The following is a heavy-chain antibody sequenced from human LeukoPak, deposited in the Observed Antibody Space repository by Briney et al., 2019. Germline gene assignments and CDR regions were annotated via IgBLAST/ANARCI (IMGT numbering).Heavy chain of an antibody. D-gene: IGHD4-17*01. V-gene: IGHV3-30*04. CDR3: ARGETTVTPVPKFDY. Sequence: PGGSLRLSCAASGFIFNNYAMHWVRQAPGKGLEWVALISSDGSKKSYADSVKGRFTISRDNAKNTLYPQMNSLRAEDTAVYYCARGETTVTPVPKFDYWGQGTLVTVSS. CDR1: GFIFNNYA. J-gene: IGHJ4*02. CDR2: ISSDGSKK.